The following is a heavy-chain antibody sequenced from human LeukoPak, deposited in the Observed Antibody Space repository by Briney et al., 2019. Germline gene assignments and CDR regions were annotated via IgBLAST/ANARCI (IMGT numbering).Heavy chain of an antibody. V-gene: IGHV4-39*01. CDR3: ARLSPYLGSGSSAFPDDF. Sequence: SETLSLTCTVSGGPIITSRYYWGWIRQPPGKGLEWIGSINYSGSTYYNPSLKSRVTISVDTSKNQFSLKLSSVTAADTAVYYCARLSPYLGSGSSAFPDDFWGQGTLVTVSS. D-gene: IGHD3-10*01. CDR2: INYSGST. CDR1: GGPIITSRYY. J-gene: IGHJ4*02.